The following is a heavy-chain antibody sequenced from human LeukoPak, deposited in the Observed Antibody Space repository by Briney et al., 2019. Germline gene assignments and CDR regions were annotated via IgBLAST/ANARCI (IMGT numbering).Heavy chain of an antibody. CDR3: VRGSSTLSPLGDY. Sequence: GGSLRLSCAASGFTFSTYWMHWVRQAPGQGPVWVSRISHDGSTTTYADSVRARLSISGDNAKNTMYMQMNSLRVDDTAVYYCVRGSSTLSPLGDYCGHGTLVT. J-gene: IGHJ4*01. V-gene: IGHV3-74*01. D-gene: IGHD6-6*01. CDR1: GFTFSTYW. CDR2: ISHDGSTT.